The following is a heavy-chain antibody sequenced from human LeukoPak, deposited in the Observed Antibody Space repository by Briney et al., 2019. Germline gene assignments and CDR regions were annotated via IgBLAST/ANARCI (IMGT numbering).Heavy chain of an antibody. Sequence: GGSLRLSCGASGLTFSSYSMNWVRQAPGKGLEWVSYISSDSGTIYQADSVKGRFTISRDNSRNMVYLQMNSLRAEDTAIYYCAKASPYCDILTGYYYYFDYWGQGTLVTVSS. D-gene: IGHD3-9*01. V-gene: IGHV3-48*01. CDR2: ISSDSGTI. CDR1: GLTFSSYS. CDR3: AKASPYCDILTGYYYYFDY. J-gene: IGHJ4*02.